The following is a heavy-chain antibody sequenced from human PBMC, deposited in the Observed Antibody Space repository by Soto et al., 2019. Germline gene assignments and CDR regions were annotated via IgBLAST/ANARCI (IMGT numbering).Heavy chain of an antibody. Sequence: EVQLLESGGGLVQPGGSLRLSCAASGFSFSVYAMTWVRQAPGKGLHWVSYIDANGGRAYYADSVKGRFTISRDNSKNTVYLQMNSLRAEDSAIYYCAIDRWEVYGTSWGQGTLVTVSS. CDR1: GFSFSVYA. J-gene: IGHJ5*02. D-gene: IGHD1-26*01. CDR3: AIDRWEVYGTS. CDR2: IDANGGRA. V-gene: IGHV3-23*01.